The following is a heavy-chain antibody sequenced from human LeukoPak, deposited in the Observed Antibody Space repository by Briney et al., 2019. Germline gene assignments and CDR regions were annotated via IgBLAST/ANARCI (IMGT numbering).Heavy chain of an antibody. Sequence: PVWAVTLSRLGCLLSLLSYVLHWVRQAAGKGVAGVTGLQSDGITQDFADSVRGRLTLSRDDSKKTLYLQMNSLRREDTAIYYCARGAPRVVALDQWGQGALVTVSS. CDR1: LLSLLSYV. CDR2: LQSDGITQ. D-gene: IGHD3-22*01. V-gene: IGHV3-30*04. J-gene: IGHJ4*02. CDR3: ARGAPRVVALDQ.